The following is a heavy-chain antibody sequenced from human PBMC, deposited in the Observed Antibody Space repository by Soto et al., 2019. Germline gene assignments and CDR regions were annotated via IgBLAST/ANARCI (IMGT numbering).Heavy chain of an antibody. D-gene: IGHD3-10*01. CDR1: VFTFNNYA. Sequence: EVQLLESGGGLVQPGGSLRLSCAASVFTFNNYAMTWVRQAPGKGLEWVSAISGGGDTTSYADSVKGRFTVSRDGSKNTLDLQRSSLRAEDTALYYCAKGRGGSGSLTPRVDFWGQGTLVTVSS. V-gene: IGHV3-23*01. CDR3: AKGRGGSGSLTPRVDF. CDR2: ISGGGDTT. J-gene: IGHJ4*02.